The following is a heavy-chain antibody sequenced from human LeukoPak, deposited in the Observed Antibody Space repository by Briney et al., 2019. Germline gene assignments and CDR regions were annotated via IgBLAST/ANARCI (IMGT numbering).Heavy chain of an antibody. CDR3: AKLVGSSPQYGMDV. V-gene: IGHV1-69*06. D-gene: IGHD6-13*01. CDR1: GGTFSSYA. CDR2: IIPIFGTA. J-gene: IGHJ6*04. Sequence: SVKVSCKASGGTFSSYAISWVRQAPGQGLEWMGGIIPIFGTANYAQKFQGRVTITADKSTSTAYMELSSLRSEDTAVYYCAKLVGSSPQYGMDVWGKGTTVTVSS.